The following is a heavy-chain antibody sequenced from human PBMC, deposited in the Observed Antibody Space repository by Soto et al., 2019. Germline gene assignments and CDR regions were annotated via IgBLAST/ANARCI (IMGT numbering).Heavy chain of an antibody. D-gene: IGHD2-8*01. CDR1: GITLSDNY. CDR2: ISNSDYTT. V-gene: IGHV3-11*01. CDR3: ASGKWSLDY. Sequence: QVHLVASGGGLVKPGGSLRLSCVASGITLSDNYMTWIRQAPGKGLEWLSYISNSDYTTYYAGSVKGRFTISRDNAKNSLYLQLNGLRVEDTAVYDCASGKWSLDYWGQGILVTVSS. J-gene: IGHJ4*02.